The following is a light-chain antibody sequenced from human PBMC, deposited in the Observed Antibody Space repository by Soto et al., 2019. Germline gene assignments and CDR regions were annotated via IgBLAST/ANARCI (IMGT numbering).Light chain of an antibody. V-gene: IGLV2-14*01. CDR1: SSDVGGYNY. Sequence: QSVLTQPASVSGSPGQSITISCTGTSSDVGGYNYVSWYQQHPGKAPKLMIYDVSNQPSGVSNRFSGSKSGNTASLTISGLQAEDEADYYCSSYTRSSTLEVFGTGTKLTVL. J-gene: IGLJ1*01. CDR2: DVS. CDR3: SSYTRSSTLEV.